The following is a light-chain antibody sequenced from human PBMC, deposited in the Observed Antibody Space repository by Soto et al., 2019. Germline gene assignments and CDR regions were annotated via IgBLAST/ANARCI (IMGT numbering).Light chain of an antibody. J-gene: IGKJ1*01. CDR2: DAS. Sequence: EIVLTQSPATLSLSPGEXATLSCRASQSVSSYLAWYQQKPGQAPRLLIYDASNRATGIPARFSGSGSGTDFTLTISSLEPEDFAVYYCKQRSNWTFGQGTKVDIK. V-gene: IGKV3-11*01. CDR3: KQRSNWT. CDR1: QSVSSY.